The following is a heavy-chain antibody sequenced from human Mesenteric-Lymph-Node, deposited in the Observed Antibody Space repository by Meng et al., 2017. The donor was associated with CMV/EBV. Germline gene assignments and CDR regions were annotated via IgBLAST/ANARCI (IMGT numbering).Heavy chain of an antibody. CDR3: ARQPRYSSSIWFDP. J-gene: IGHJ5*02. D-gene: IGHD6-6*01. CDR1: GYSISSGYY. V-gene: IGHV4-38-2*02. CDR2: IYHSGST. Sequence: SETLSLTCTVSGYSISSGYYWGWIRQPPGKGLEWIGSIYHSGSTYYNPSLKSRVTMSVDTSKNQFSLKLSSVTAADTAVYYCARQPRYSSSIWFDPWGQGTLVTVSS.